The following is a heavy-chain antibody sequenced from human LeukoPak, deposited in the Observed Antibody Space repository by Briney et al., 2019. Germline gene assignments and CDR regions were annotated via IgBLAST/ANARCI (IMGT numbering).Heavy chain of an antibody. CDR2: IIPIFGTA. CDR3: AGRGYSSSCGRNYYYYGMDV. Sequence: ASVKVSCKASGGTFSSYAISWVRQAPGQGLEWMGGIIPIFGTANYAQKFQGRVTITADESTSTAYMELSSLRSEDTAVYYCAGRGYSSSCGRNYYYYGMDVWGKGTTVTVSS. J-gene: IGHJ6*04. V-gene: IGHV1-69*13. D-gene: IGHD6-13*01. CDR1: GGTFSSYA.